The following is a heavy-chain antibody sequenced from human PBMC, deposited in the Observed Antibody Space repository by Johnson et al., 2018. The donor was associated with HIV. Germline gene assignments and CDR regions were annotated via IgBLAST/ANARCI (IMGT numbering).Heavy chain of an antibody. D-gene: IGHD3-10*01. CDR1: GFTFSSYA. J-gene: IGHJ3*01. Sequence: VQLVESGGGVVQPGRSLRLSCAASGFTFSSYAMHWVRQAPGKGLEWVSGINWNGATTGYADSVQGRFTISRDNAKKSLYLQVNSLRGEDTAVYYCARVAWFAVDLWGQGTMVTVSS. CDR3: ARVAWFAVDL. CDR2: INWNGATT. V-gene: IGHV3-20*04.